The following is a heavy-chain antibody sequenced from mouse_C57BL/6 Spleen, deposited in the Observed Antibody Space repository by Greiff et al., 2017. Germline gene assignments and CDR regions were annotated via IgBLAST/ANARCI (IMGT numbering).Heavy chain of an antibody. J-gene: IGHJ1*03. V-gene: IGHV1-63*01. Sequence: QVQLKESGAELVRPGTSVKMSCKASGSTFTNYWIGWAKQRPGHGLEWIGDIYPGGGYPHYNEKFKGKATLTADKSSSTAYMQFSSLTSEDSAIYYCASERYGNYEVWGTGTTVTVSA. CDR3: ASERYGNYEV. D-gene: IGHD2-10*02. CDR2: IYPGGGYP. CDR1: GSTFTNYW.